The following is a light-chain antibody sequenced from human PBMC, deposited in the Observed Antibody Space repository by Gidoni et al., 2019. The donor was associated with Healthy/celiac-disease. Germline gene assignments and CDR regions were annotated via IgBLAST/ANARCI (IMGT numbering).Light chain of an antibody. Sequence: MHMTQSPSALSASVGDRVTITCRASQSISSYLNWYQQKPGKAPKLLIYAASSLQSGFPSRFSGSGSGTEFTLTISSLQPEDFATYYCQQSYSTPPRTFGGGTKVEIK. V-gene: IGKV1-39*01. CDR1: QSISSY. J-gene: IGKJ4*01. CDR3: QQSYSTPPRT. CDR2: AAS.